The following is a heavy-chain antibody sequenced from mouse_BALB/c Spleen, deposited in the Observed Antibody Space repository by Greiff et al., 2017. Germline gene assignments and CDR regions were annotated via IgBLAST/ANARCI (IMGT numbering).Heavy chain of an antibody. CDR2: ISSGGSYT. J-gene: IGHJ2*01. CDR3: ARRDGYYPYFDY. Sequence: EVKLVESGGGLVKPGGSLKLSCAASGFTFSSYAMSWVRQTPEKRLEWVATISSGGSYTYYPDSVKGRFTISRDNAKNTLYLQMSSLRSEDTAMYYCARRDGYYPYFDYWGQGTTLTVSS. CDR1: GFTFSSYA. V-gene: IGHV5-9-3*01. D-gene: IGHD2-3*01.